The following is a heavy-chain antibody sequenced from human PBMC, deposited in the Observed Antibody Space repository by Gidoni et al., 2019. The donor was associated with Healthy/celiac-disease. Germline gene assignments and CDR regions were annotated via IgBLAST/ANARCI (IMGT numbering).Heavy chain of an antibody. CDR1: GYTLTALS. D-gene: IGHD4-17*01. J-gene: IGHJ4*02. CDR2: FDPEDGET. CDR3: ATDRPKTTVVTGLGLDY. Sequence: QVQLVQSGAEVQQPGASVHVSCPVSGYTLTALSMHWVRQAPGKGLEWMGGFDPEDGETIYAQKFQGRVTMTEDTSTDTAYMELSSLRSEDTAVYYCATDRPKTTVVTGLGLDYWGQGTLVTVSS. V-gene: IGHV1-24*01.